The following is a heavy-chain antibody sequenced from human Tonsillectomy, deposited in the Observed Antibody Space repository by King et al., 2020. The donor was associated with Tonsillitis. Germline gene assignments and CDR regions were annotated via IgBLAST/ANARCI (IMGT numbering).Heavy chain of an antibody. CDR3: ARSDWNYQDDVFDI. CDR2: IYYSGTI. Sequence: QLQESGPGLVKPSQTLSLTCTVSGGSISTGGHYWSWIRQHPGTGLEWIGYIYYSGTIFYNPSLKSRVTMSVDTSKNQFSLKLSSVTAADTAVYYCARSDWNYQDDVFDIWGQGTMVTVSS. V-gene: IGHV4-31*03. J-gene: IGHJ3*02. D-gene: IGHD1-7*01. CDR1: GGSISTGGHY.